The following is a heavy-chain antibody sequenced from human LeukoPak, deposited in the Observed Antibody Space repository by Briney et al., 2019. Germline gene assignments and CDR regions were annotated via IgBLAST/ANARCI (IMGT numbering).Heavy chain of an antibody. D-gene: IGHD6-13*01. CDR3: ARNTPTYSTPDY. CDR2: INHSGST. V-gene: IGHV4-34*01. Sequence: SETPSLTCAVYGGSFSGYYWSWIRQPPGKGLEWIGEINHSGSTNYNPSLKSRVTISVDTSKNQFSLKLSSVTAADTAVYYCARNTPTYSTPDYWGQGTLVTVSS. J-gene: IGHJ4*02. CDR1: GGSFSGYY.